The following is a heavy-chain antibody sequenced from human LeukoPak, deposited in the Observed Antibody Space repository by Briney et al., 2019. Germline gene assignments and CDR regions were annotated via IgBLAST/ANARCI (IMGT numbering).Heavy chain of an antibody. CDR2: IYYSGST. J-gene: IGHJ4*02. V-gene: IGHV4-39*07. CDR1: GFTFSSYS. CDR3: ASGSSWYSRGDY. D-gene: IGHD6-13*01. Sequence: GSLRLSCAASGFTFSSYSMNWVRQAPGKGLEWIGSIYYSGSTYYNPSLKSRVTISVDTSKNQFSLKLSSVTAADTAVYYCASGSSWYSRGDYWGQGTLVTVSS.